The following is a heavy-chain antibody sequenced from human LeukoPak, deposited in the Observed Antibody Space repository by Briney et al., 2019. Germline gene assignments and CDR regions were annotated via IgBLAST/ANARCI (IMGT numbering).Heavy chain of an antibody. CDR1: GFTFSSYS. D-gene: IGHD3-22*01. CDR3: ARGEYYDSSGYYFLISNWFDP. Sequence: NPGGSLRLSCAASGFTFSSYSMNWVRQAPGKGLEWVSSISSSSSYIYYADSVKGRFTFSRDNAKNSLYLQMNSLRAEDTAVYYCARGEYYDSSGYYFLISNWFDPWGQGTLVTVSS. V-gene: IGHV3-21*01. J-gene: IGHJ5*02. CDR2: ISSSSSYI.